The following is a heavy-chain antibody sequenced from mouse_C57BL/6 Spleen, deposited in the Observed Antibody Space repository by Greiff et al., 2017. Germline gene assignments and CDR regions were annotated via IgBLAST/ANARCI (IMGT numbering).Heavy chain of an antibody. CDR3: ARDWYYGSSRYFDY. J-gene: IGHJ2*01. D-gene: IGHD1-1*01. CDR1: GFTFSSYA. V-gene: IGHV5-4*01. Sequence: EVMLVESGGGLVKPGRSLKLSCAASGFTFSSYAMSWVRQTPENRLEWVATISDGGSYTYYPDNVKGRFTISRDNAKNNLYLQMSHLKSEDTAMXYCARDWYYGSSRYFDYWGQGTTLTVSS. CDR2: ISDGGSYT.